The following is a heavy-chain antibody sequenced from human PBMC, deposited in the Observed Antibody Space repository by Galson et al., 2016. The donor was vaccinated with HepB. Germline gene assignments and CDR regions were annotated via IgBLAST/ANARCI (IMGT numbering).Heavy chain of an antibody. CDR1: RYTFTNFY. D-gene: IGHD5-24*01. V-gene: IGHV1-69*13. CDR3: ARVRDGYKKYYHYGLDV. J-gene: IGHJ6*02. CDR2: IIPLYGTT. Sequence: SVKVSCKASRYTFTNFYIHWVRQGPGQGLEWMGGIIPLYGTTNYAQKFQGRVTITADESTSTAYMELSSLRSEDKAVYYCARVRDGYKKYYHYGLDVWGQGTTVTFAS.